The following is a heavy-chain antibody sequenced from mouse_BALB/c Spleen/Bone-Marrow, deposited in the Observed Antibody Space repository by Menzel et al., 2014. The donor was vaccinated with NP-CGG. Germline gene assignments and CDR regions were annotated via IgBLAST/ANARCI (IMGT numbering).Heavy chain of an antibody. CDR2: IYPGDGDT. J-gene: IGHJ3*01. CDR3: ASAAAWFAY. V-gene: IGHV1-80*01. CDR1: GYAFSSYW. Sequence: QVHLQQPGAELVRPESSVKISCKASGYAFSSYWMNWVKQRPGQGLEWIGQIYPGDGDTNYNGKFKGKATLTADKSSSTAYMQLSSLTSEDSAVYFCASAAAWFAYWGQGTLVTVSA.